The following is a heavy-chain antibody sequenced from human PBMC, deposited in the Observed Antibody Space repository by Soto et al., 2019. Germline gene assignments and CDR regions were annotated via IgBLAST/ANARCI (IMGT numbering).Heavy chain of an antibody. Sequence: HVQLQESGPGLVKPSEPLSLTCSVSAGSISRYYWGWVRQSPGEGLEWIAHISYTVDASYNPSLTSRVTISVATSKNQIALSLMSVTAADTAVYYCVGSLMSRAMESFDYWGQGTLVTVTS. J-gene: IGHJ4*02. CDR1: AGSISRYY. D-gene: IGHD5-18*01. V-gene: IGHV4-59*01. CDR3: VGSLMSRAMESFDY. CDR2: ISYTVDA.